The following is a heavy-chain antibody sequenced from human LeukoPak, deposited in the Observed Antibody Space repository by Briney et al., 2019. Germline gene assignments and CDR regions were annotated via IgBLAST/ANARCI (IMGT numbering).Heavy chain of an antibody. CDR1: GDSSTSSIDY. V-gene: IGHV4-39*07. D-gene: IGHD3-3*01. CDR2: IYYSGST. Sequence: SETLSLTCTVSGDSSTSSIDYWAWIRQPPGRGLEWLGSIYYSGSTYYNPSLKSRVTISVDTSKKQFSLKLSSVTAADTAVYYCARRYDFWSGYPPPLDYWGQGTLVTVSS. J-gene: IGHJ4*02. CDR3: ARRYDFWSGYPPPLDY.